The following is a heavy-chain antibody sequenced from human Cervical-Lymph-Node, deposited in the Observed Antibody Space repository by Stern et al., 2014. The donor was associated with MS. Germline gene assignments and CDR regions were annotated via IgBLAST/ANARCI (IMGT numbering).Heavy chain of an antibody. J-gene: IGHJ4*02. D-gene: IGHD3-10*01. CDR1: GFTFSTSA. V-gene: IGHV3-30-3*01. CDR3: ARGGRGVGLEY. Sequence: VQLVESGGGVVQPGRSLSLSCVASGFTFSTSAMHLVRQAPGKGLEWVAFVSYDGTQRNSTDSVKARFTISRDNSKNTLYLHMNSLRDEDTAVYFCARGGRGVGLEYWGQGALVTVSS. CDR2: VSYDGTQR.